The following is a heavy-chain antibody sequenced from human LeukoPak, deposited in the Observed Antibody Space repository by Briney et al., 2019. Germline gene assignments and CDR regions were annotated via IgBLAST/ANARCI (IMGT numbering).Heavy chain of an antibody. J-gene: IGHJ4*01. CDR2: INHSGSS. Sequence: RPAETLSLTCTLPNRSYSGYFWSWPPEPPGEGLEGIGHINHSGSSHYNPSLKYRAVMSIDASKNEFSLRLTSVTAADTAVYYCARGRGYNWDQIYFVYWGHGTLVTVSS. CDR1: NRSYSGYF. CDR3: ARGRGYNWDQIYFVY. D-gene: IGHD1-20*01. V-gene: IGHV4-34*01.